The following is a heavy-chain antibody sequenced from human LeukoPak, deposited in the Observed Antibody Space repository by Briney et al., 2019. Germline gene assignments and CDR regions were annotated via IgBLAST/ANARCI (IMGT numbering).Heavy chain of an antibody. CDR3: LCIAPDDSSGYY. D-gene: IGHD3-22*01. Sequence: GGSLRLSCAASGFTFSSYSMNWVRQAPGKGLEWVSYNSSSSSTIYYADSVKGRFTISRDNAKNSLYLQMNSLRAEDTAVYYSLCIAPDDSSGYYWGQGTLVTVSS. CDR1: GFTFSSYS. J-gene: IGHJ4*02. CDR2: NSSSSSTI. V-gene: IGHV3-48*04.